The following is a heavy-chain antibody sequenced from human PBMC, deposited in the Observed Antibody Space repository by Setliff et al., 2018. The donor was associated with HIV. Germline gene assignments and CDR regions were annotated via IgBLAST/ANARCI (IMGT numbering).Heavy chain of an antibody. V-gene: IGHV4-34*01. Sequence: KASETRSLTCAFNGGSSSGYYWMWIRQSPGEGLDWIGEINHSGNTNYNTSLKGRVTMSGDTSKNQFTLNLTFVTAADTALYFCARVLGRGSGTYYNPPGYWGPGTLVTVSS. D-gene: IGHD3-10*01. CDR1: GGSSSGYY. J-gene: IGHJ4*02. CDR2: INHSGNT. CDR3: ARVLGRGSGTYYNPPGY.